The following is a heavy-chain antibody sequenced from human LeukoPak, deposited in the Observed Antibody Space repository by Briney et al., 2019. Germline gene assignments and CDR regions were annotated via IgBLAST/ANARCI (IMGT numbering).Heavy chain of an antibody. Sequence: GGSLRLSCAASEFTFSRYAICWVRQAPGKGLEWLSEISFSSGNTYYADSVKGRFTISRDNSKNTVYLQMDSLRAEDTALYYCAKGTNGAFDIWGQRTMVTVSS. V-gene: IGHV3-23*01. CDR1: EFTFSRYA. D-gene: IGHD2-8*01. CDR2: ISFSSGNT. CDR3: AKGTNGAFDI. J-gene: IGHJ3*02.